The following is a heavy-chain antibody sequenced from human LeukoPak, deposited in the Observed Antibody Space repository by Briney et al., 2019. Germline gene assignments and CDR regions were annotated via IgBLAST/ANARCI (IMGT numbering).Heavy chain of an antibody. V-gene: IGHV4-30-4*07. D-gene: IGHD5-18*01. CDR3: ARSVDTATDYYYYYMDV. J-gene: IGHJ6*03. Sequence: PSQTLSLTCAVSGDSISSGSYSWSWIRQPPGKGLEWIGHIYYSGSTNYNPSLKSRVTISVDTSKNQFSLKLSSVTAADTAVYYCARSVDTATDYYYYYMDVWGKGTTVTVSS. CDR1: GDSISSGSYS. CDR2: IYYSGST.